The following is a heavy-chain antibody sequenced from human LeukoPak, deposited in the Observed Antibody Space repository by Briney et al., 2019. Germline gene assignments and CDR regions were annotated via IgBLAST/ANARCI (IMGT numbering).Heavy chain of an antibody. J-gene: IGHJ2*01. CDR1: GFNFIVYR. Sequence: PGGSLRLSCAASGFNFIVYRMNWVRQAPGRGLEWLSYLGPSSTTIYYPDSVKGRFTNSRDNSKNTLYLQMNSLRAEDTAVYYCAKGWYFDLWGRGTLVTVSS. CDR2: LGPSSTTI. V-gene: IGHV3-48*01. CDR3: AKGWYFDL.